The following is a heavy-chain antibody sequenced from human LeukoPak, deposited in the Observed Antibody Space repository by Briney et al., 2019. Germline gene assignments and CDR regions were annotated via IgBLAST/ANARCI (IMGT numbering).Heavy chain of an antibody. J-gene: IGHJ4*02. Sequence: PGGSLRLSCAASGFTFSSYGMHWVRQAPGKGLEWVAIISYDGSNKYYADSVKGRSTISRDNSKNTLYLQMNSLRAEDTAVYYCARTHYRFDYWGQGTLVTVSS. CDR3: ARTHYRFDY. V-gene: IGHV3-30*03. CDR1: GFTFSSYG. CDR2: ISYDGSNK. D-gene: IGHD1-26*01.